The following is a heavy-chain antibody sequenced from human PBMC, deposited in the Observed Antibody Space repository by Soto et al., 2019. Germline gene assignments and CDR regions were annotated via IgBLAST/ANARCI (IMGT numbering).Heavy chain of an antibody. J-gene: IGHJ4*02. V-gene: IGHV1-3*01. D-gene: IGHD6-19*01. CDR1: GYTFTTYA. CDR2: INVGNAKT. Sequence: ASVKVSCKTSGYTFTTYAMHWVRQAPGQRLEWMGWINVGNAKTKYSQKFQGRVTITRGTSASTAYMEMSSLRFEDTALYYCVREGHSSGLDLYFDYWGQGAPVIVCS. CDR3: VREGHSSGLDLYFDY.